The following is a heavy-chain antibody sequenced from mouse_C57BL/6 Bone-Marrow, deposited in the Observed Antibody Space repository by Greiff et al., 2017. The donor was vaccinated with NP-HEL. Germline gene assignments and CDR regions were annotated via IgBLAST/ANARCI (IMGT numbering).Heavy chain of an antibody. Sequence: QVQLQQPGTELVKPGASVKLSCKASGYTFTSYWMHWVKQRPGQGLEWIGNINPSNGGTNYNEKFKSKATLTVDKSSSTAYMQLSSLTSEDSAVYDCASARRSIYAMDYWGQGTSVTVSS. CDR1: GYTFTSYW. J-gene: IGHJ4*01. CDR3: ASARRSIYAMDY. V-gene: IGHV1-53*01. D-gene: IGHD2-3*01. CDR2: INPSNGGT.